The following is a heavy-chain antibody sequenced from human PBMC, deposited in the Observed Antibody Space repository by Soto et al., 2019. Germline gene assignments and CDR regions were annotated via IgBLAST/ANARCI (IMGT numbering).Heavy chain of an antibody. CDR3: TTRIWFEELQFGY. J-gene: IGHJ4*02. D-gene: IGHD3-10*01. CDR2: IKNKTDGGTT. V-gene: IGHV3-15*01. CDR1: GFTFSNAW. Sequence: EVQLVESGGGLVKPGGSLRLSCAASGFTFSNAWMSWVRQAPGKGLEWVGRIKNKTDGGTTDYAAPVKGRFTIARDDSKNTLYLQMNSLKTEDTAVYYCTTRIWFEELQFGYWCQGTLVTVSS.